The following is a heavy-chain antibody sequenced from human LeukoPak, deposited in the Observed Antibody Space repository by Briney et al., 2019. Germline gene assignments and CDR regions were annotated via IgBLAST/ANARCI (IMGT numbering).Heavy chain of an antibody. D-gene: IGHD3-10*01. CDR3: AKGGTYYYGSGSDY. V-gene: IGHV3-23*01. CDR2: ISGSGGST. Sequence: PGGSLRLSCAASGFTSSSYAMSSVRQAPGKGLEWGSAISGSGGSTYYADSVKGRFTISRDNSKNTLYLQMNSLRAEDTAVYYCAKGGTYYYGSGSDYWGQGTLVTVSS. CDR1: GFTSSSYA. J-gene: IGHJ4*02.